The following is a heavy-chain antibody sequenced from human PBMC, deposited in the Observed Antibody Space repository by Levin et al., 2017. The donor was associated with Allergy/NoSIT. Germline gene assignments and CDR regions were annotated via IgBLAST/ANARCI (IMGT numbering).Heavy chain of an antibody. J-gene: IGHJ4*02. CDR2: ITSRSGII. CDR1: GFTFSNYN. D-gene: IGHD3-22*01. V-gene: IGHV3-48*02. Sequence: GESLKISCAASGFTFSNYNMNWVRQAPGKGLEWVSFITSRSGIIYYADSVKGRFTISRDNAKNSLYLQMSSLRDEDTAVYYCARDWDYYDSSTYYYHHFDYWGQGTLVTVSS. CDR3: ARDWDYYDSSTYYYHHFDY.